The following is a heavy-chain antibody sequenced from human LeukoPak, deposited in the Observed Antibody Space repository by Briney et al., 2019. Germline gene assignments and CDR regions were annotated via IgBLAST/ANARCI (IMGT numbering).Heavy chain of an antibody. V-gene: IGHV4-59*01. CDR1: GGSISSYY. D-gene: IGHD3-9*01. CDR3: ARERYLDWPPSRYFDY. CDR2: IYYSGST. Sequence: KSSETLSLTCTVSGGSISSYYWSWIRQPPGKGLEWIGYIYYSGSTNYNPSLKSRVTVSVDTSKNQFSLKLSSVTAADTAVYYCARERYLDWPPSRYFDYWGQGTLVTVSS. J-gene: IGHJ4*02.